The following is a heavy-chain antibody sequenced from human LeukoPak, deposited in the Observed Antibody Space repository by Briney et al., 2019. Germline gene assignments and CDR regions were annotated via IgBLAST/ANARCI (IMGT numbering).Heavy chain of an antibody. Sequence: GGSLRLSCAASGFTFSNLWMSWVRQAPGKGLEWVANIKQDGSEKYYVDSVKGRFTISRDNAKSSLYLQMNSLRAEDTAVYYCARDRGSSSDYWGQGALATVSS. J-gene: IGHJ4*02. CDR2: IKQDGSEK. CDR1: GFTFSNLW. D-gene: IGHD6-6*01. V-gene: IGHV3-7*01. CDR3: ARDRGSSSDY.